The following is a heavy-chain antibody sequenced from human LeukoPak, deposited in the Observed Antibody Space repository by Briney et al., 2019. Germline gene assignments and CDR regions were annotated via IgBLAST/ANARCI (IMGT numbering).Heavy chain of an antibody. V-gene: IGHV4-34*01. Sequence: SETLSLPCAVYGGSFSGYYWTWIRHTPEKGLEWIGEMNPSGSTNYNPSLKSRVTISVDTSKNQFSLKLSSVTAADTAVYYCARGRQDVTMIVVVMTAVSYYLDVWGKGTTVTVS. CDR2: MNPSGST. CDR3: ARGRQDVTMIVVVMTAVSYYLDV. J-gene: IGHJ6*03. D-gene: IGHD3-22*01. CDR1: GGSFSGYY.